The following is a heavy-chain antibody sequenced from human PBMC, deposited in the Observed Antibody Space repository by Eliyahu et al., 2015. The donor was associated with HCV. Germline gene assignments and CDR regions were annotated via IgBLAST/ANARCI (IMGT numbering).Heavy chain of an antibody. CDR2: IKSKTDGGTT. CDR3: TGFYFAY. V-gene: IGHV3-15*01. Sequence: EVQVVESGGGLVKPGGSLRLSCAASGFTFTNAWMNWVRQTPGKGLEWVARIKSKTDGGTTDYAAPVKGRFTTSRDDSKSTVYLQMDSLKTEDTALYYCTGFYFAYWGQGTLVTVSS. CDR1: GFTFTNAW. J-gene: IGHJ4*02.